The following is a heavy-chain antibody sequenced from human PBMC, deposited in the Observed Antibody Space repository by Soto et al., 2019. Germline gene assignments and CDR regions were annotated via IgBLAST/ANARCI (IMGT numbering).Heavy chain of an antibody. J-gene: IGHJ4*02. CDR2: ISGSGGRS. CDR1: GFTFSNYA. V-gene: IGHV3-23*01. CDR3: AKAYFVWSSEQPYYFDY. D-gene: IGHD3-16*01. Sequence: EVQLLDSGGGLVQPGGSLRLSCAASGFTFSNYAMTWVRQGPGKGREWFSGISGSGGRSHYVDSVKGRFTISRDNSKSTLYLQLTSLRAEDTAVYYCAKAYFVWSSEQPYYFDYWGQGTLVTVSS.